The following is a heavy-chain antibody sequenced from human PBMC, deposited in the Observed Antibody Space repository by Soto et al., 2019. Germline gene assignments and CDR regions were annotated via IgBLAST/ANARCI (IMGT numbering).Heavy chain of an antibody. V-gene: IGHV1-58*01. D-gene: IGHD5-12*01. CDR1: GFTFTSSA. Sequence: GASVKVSCKASGFTFTSSAVQWVRQARGQRLEWIGWIVVGSGNTNYAQKFQERVTITRDMSTSTAYMELSSLRSEDTAVYYCAAGAGVATIIAYYYGMDVWGQGTTVTVSS. J-gene: IGHJ6*02. CDR2: IVVGSGNT. CDR3: AAGAGVATIIAYYYGMDV.